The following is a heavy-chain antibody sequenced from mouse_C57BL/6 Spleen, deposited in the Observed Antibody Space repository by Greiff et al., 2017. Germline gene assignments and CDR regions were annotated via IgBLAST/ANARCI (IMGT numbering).Heavy chain of an antibody. D-gene: IGHD2-4*01. CDR3: SRYDYDGYAMDY. J-gene: IGHJ4*01. Sequence: EVQVVESVAELVRPGASVKLSCTASGFNIKNTYMHWVKQRPEQGLEWIGRIAPANGDTKYDQKFKGKATIPADTSSSTAYLQLSSLTSEDTAIYYCSRYDYDGYAMDYCCQGTSVTVSS. CDR1: GFNIKNTY. V-gene: IGHV14-3*01. CDR2: IAPANGDT.